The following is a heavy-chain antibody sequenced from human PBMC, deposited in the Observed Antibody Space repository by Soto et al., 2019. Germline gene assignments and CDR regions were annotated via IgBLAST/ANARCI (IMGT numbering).Heavy chain of an antibody. CDR2: ISSSSSYI. CDR3: ARGGRRLLLGASYGMDV. J-gene: IGHJ6*02. CDR1: GFTFSSYS. D-gene: IGHD1-26*01. V-gene: IGHV3-21*01. Sequence: GGSLRLSCAASGFTFSSYSMNWVRQAPGKGLEWVSSISSSSSYIYYADSVKGRFTISRDNAKNSLYLQMNSLRAEDTAVYYCARGGRRLLLGASYGMDVWGQGTTVTVSS.